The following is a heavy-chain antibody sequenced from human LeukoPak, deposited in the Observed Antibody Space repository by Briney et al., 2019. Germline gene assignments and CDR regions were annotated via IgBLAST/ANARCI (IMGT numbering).Heavy chain of an antibody. CDR2: ISAYNGNT. V-gene: IGHV1-18*01. D-gene: IGHD4-23*01. CDR3: ARVAMVVTLNPYDY. J-gene: IGHJ4*02. CDR1: GYTFTSYG. Sequence: ASVKVSCKASGYTFTSYGISWVRQAPGQGLEWMGWISAYNGNTNYAQKLQGRVTMTTDTSTSAAYMELRSLRSDDTAVYYCARVAMVVTLNPYDYWGQGTLVTVSS.